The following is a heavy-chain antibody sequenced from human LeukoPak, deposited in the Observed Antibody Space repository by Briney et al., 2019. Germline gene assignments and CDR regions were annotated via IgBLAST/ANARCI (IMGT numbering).Heavy chain of an antibody. J-gene: IGHJ4*02. CDR2: ISAYNGNT. CDR1: GYTFTSYG. D-gene: IGHD6-19*01. Sequence: ASVKVSCKASGYTFTSYGISWVRQAPGQGLEWMGWISAYNGNTNYAQKLQGRVIMTTDTSTSTAYMELRSLRSDDTAVYYCARDSFSGIAVAGTRVGSGYWGQGTLVTVSS. CDR3: ARDSFSGIAVAGTRVGSGY. V-gene: IGHV1-18*01.